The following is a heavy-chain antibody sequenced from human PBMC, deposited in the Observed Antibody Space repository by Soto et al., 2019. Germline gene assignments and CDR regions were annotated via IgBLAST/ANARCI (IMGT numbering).Heavy chain of an antibody. V-gene: IGHV1-2*02. D-gene: IGHD5-18*01. J-gene: IGHJ1*01. CDR1: GYTFTGYY. Sequence: VASVKVSCKASGYTFTGYYMHWVRQAPGQGLEWMGWINPNSGGTNYAQKFQGRVTMTRDTSISTAYMELSRLRSDDTAVYYCASASDTAMVRSEYFQHWGQGTLVTVSS. CDR3: ASASDTAMVRSEYFQH. CDR2: INPNSGGT.